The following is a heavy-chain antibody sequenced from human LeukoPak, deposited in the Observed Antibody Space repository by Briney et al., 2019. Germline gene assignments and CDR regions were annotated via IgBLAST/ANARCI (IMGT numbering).Heavy chain of an antibody. Sequence: KPGGSLRLSCAASGFTFSSSAMNWVRQAPGKGLEWVSSINNVGSHIYYAGSVRGRFTISRDNAKNLLYLQMDSLRAEDTAVYYCANGGTYSSGPWGQGTLVTVSS. CDR3: ANGGTYSSGP. D-gene: IGHD3-22*01. CDR1: GFTFSSSA. J-gene: IGHJ5*02. V-gene: IGHV3-21*01. CDR2: INNVGSHI.